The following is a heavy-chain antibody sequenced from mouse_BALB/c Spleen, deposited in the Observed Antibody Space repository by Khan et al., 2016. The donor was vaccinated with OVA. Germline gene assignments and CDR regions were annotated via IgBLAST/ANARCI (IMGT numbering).Heavy chain of an antibody. J-gene: IGHJ3*01. Sequence: VQLQQSGAELVRPGALVKLSCKASGFNIKDYYIHWVKQRPEQGLEWIGWIDPENGETVYDPKFQGKATITSDTSSNTAYLQLSSLTSKDTAVYDCARSGYFAWFAYWGQGTLVTVSA. CDR3: ARSGYFAWFAY. V-gene: IGHV14-1*02. CDR2: IDPENGET. CDR1: GFNIKDYY.